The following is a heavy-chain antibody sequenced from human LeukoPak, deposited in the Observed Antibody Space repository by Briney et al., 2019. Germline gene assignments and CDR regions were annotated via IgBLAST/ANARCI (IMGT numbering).Heavy chain of an antibody. D-gene: IGHD6-19*01. J-gene: IGHJ2*01. V-gene: IGHV3-48*01. CDR1: GFTFSSYW. Sequence: GGSLRLSCAASGFTFSSYWMSWVRQAPGKGLEWVSYISSSSSTIYYADSVKGRFTISRDNAKNSLYLQMNSLRAEDTAVYYCARDSGRRGWYFDLWGRGTLVTVSS. CDR2: ISSSSSTI. CDR3: ARDSGRRGWYFDL.